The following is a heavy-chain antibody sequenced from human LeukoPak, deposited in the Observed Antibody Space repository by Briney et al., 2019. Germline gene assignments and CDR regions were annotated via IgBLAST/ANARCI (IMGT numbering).Heavy chain of an antibody. J-gene: IGHJ3*02. CDR1: GGSFSGYY. Sequence: SETLSLTCAVYGGSFSGYYWSWIRQPPWKRLEWIGEINHSGSTNYNPSLKSRVTISLDTSKNQFSLKLRSVTAADTAVYYCARGAPDAFDIWGQGTMVTVSS. CDR2: INHSGST. V-gene: IGHV4-34*01. CDR3: ARGAPDAFDI.